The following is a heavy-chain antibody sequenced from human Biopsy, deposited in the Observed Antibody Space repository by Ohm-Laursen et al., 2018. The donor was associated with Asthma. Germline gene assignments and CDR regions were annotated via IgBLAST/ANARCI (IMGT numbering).Heavy chain of an antibody. D-gene: IGHD3-22*01. CDR2: IMTVFGTT. CDR1: GGTFSNFA. CDR3: ARSYDTDSYPVLVLDY. V-gene: IGHV1-69*13. J-gene: IGHJ4*02. Sequence: ASVKVSCKVPGGTFSNFAISWVRQAPGQGLEWLGGIMTVFGTTNYAQKFQGRVTITADESTSTAYMELSRLRSEDTAVYYCARSYDTDSYPVLVLDYWGQGTLVTVSS.